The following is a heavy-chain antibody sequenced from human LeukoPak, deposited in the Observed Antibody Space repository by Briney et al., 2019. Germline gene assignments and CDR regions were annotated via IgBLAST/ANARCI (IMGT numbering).Heavy chain of an antibody. CDR3: AKDREDGYNYY. J-gene: IGHJ4*02. CDR1: GFTFSSYW. V-gene: IGHV3-7*03. D-gene: IGHD5-24*01. Sequence: GGSLRLSCAASGFTFSSYWMSWVRQAPGKGLEWVANIKQDGREIYYVDSVKGRFTISRDNAMNSLYLQMNSLRAEDTAVYYCAKDREDGYNYYWGQGTLVTVSS. CDR2: IKQDGREI.